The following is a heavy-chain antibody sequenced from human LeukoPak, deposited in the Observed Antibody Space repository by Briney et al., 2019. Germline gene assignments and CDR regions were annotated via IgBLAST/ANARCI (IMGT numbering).Heavy chain of an antibody. CDR3: ARAPMVRGVIRRYYYYMDV. D-gene: IGHD3-10*01. CDR1: GFTFSNYE. J-gene: IGHJ6*03. Sequence: GGSLRLSCAASGFTFSNYEMNWVRQAPGKGLEWVSYISSSGSTIYYADSVKGRFTISRDNAKNSLYLQMNSLRAEDTAVYYCARAPMVRGVIRRYYYYMDVWGKGTTVTISS. CDR2: ISSSGSTI. V-gene: IGHV3-48*03.